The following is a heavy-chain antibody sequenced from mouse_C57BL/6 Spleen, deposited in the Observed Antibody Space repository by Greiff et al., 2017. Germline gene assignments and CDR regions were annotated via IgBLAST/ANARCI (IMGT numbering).Heavy chain of an antibody. V-gene: IGHV1-80*01. CDR2: IYPGDGDT. Sequence: VQLQQSGAELVKPGASVKISCKASGYAFSSYWVNWVKQRPGKGLEWIGQIYPGDGDTNYNGKFKGKATLTADKSSSTAYMQLSSLTSEDSAVYFCARRGFDYWGQGTTLTVSS. J-gene: IGHJ2*01. CDR1: GYAFSSYW. CDR3: ARRGFDY.